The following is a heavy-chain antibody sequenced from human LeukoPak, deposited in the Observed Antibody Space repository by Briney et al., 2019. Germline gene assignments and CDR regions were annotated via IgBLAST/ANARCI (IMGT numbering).Heavy chain of an antibody. Sequence: SETLSLTCAVYGGSFSGYYWSWIRQPPGKGLEWIGEINHSGSTNYNPSLKSRVTISVDTSKNQFSLKLSSVTAADTAVYYCARAGAARRQMDYWGQGTLVTVSS. CDR1: GGSFSGYY. CDR3: ARAGAARRQMDY. D-gene: IGHD6-6*01. V-gene: IGHV4-34*01. J-gene: IGHJ4*02. CDR2: INHSGST.